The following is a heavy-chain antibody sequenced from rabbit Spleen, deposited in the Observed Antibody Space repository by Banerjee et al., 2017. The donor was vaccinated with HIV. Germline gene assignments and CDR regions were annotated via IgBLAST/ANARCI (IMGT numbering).Heavy chain of an antibody. CDR2: IYADRGGTT. D-gene: IGHD6-1*01. J-gene: IGHJ4*01. CDR3: ARGPPYAGYAGYGYVYLNL. Sequence: QSLEESGGDLVKPGASLTLTCTASGFSFSNSYYMCWVRQAPGKGLECIACIYADRGGTTYYANWVNGRFTISSHNAQNTLYLQLNSLTAADTATYFCARGPPYAGYAGYGYVYLNLWGPGTLVTVS. CDR1: GFSFSNSYY. V-gene: IGHV1S40*01.